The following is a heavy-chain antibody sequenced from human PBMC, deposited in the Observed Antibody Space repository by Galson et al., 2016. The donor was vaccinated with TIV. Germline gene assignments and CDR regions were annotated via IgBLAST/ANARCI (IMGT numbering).Heavy chain of an antibody. J-gene: IGHJ4*01. CDR3: ARASFRGFDH. CDR1: GFTFTSYS. Sequence: SLRLSCAASGFTFTSYSINWARQTPGKGLEWVSYITSSSSTIYYAESVRGRFTISRDNAMNSLFLQMNSLRVEDTAVYYCARASFRGFDHWGHGTLVAVSS. CDR2: ITSSSSTI. V-gene: IGHV3-48*04. D-gene: IGHD2/OR15-2a*01.